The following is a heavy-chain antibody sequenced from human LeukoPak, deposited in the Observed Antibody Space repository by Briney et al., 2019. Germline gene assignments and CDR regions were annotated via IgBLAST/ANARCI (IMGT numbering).Heavy chain of an antibody. CDR3: ARDSPAARIDY. CDR2: IYSGGST. J-gene: IGHJ4*02. CDR1: GFTFSSYA. V-gene: IGHV3-53*01. D-gene: IGHD6-25*01. Sequence: GGSLRLSCAASGFTFSSYAMSWVRQAPGKGLEWVSVIYSGGSTYYADSVKGRFTISRDNSKNTLYLQMNSLRAEDTAVYYCARDSPAARIDYWGQGTLVTVSS.